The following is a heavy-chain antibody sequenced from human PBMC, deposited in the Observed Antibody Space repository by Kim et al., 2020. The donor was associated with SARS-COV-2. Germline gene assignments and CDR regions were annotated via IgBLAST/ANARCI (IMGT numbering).Heavy chain of an antibody. CDR3: ARDRWSSGGFDY. CDR1: GYTFTGYY. D-gene: IGHD6-19*01. CDR2: INPNSGGT. Sequence: ASVKVSCKASGYTFTGYYMHWVRQAPGQGLEWMGRINPNSGGTNYAQKFQGRVTMTRDTSISTAYMELSRLRSDDTAVYYCARDRWSSGGFDYWGQGTLVTVSS. V-gene: IGHV1-2*06. J-gene: IGHJ4*02.